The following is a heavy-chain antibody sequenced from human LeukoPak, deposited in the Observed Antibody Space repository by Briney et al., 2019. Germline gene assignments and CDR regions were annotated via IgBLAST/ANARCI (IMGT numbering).Heavy chain of an antibody. J-gene: IGHJ4*02. CDR1: GFTFSSYG. Sequence: GGSLRLSCAASGFTFSSYGMHWVRQAPGKGLEWVAFIRYDGSNKYYADSVKGRFTISRDNSKNTLYLQMNSLRAEDTAVYYCAKDLTIFGVVILYYFDYWGQGTLVTVSS. D-gene: IGHD3-3*01. V-gene: IGHV3-30*02. CDR3: AKDLTIFGVVILYYFDY. CDR2: IRYDGSNK.